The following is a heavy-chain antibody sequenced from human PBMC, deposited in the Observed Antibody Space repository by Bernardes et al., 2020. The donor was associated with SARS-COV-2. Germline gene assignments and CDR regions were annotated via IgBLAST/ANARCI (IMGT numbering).Heavy chain of an antibody. CDR2: INPNSGDT. CDR3: ARGGGYCSGGSCYSPWNYYYGMDV. J-gene: IGHJ6*02. D-gene: IGHD2-15*01. Sequence: ASVKVSCKASGYTFTGYYMHWVRQAPGQGLEWMGWINPNSGDTNYAQKFQGWVTMTRDTSISTAYMELSRLRSDDTAVYYCARGGGYCSGGSCYSPWNYYYGMDVWGQGTTVTVSS. V-gene: IGHV1-2*04. CDR1: GYTFTGYY.